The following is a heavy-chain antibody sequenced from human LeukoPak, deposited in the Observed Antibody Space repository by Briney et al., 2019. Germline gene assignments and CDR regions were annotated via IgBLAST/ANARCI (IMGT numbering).Heavy chain of an antibody. Sequence: GGSLRLSCAASGFTFSSYSMNWVRQAPGKGLVWVSSISSSSSYIYYADSVKGRFTISRDNAKNSLYLQMNSLRAEDTAVYYHARLIVVVPAANVPAYYYYMDVWGKGTTVTVCS. CDR1: GFTFSSYS. CDR3: ARLIVVVPAANVPAYYYYMDV. V-gene: IGHV3-21*01. D-gene: IGHD2-2*01. J-gene: IGHJ6*03. CDR2: ISSSSSYI.